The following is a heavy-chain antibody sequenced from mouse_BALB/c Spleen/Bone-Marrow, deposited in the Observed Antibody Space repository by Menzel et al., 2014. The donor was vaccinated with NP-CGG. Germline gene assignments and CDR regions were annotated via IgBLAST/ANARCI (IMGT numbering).Heavy chain of an antibody. J-gene: IGHJ2*01. V-gene: IGHV1-26*01. CDR2: INPYNVGT. CDR3: ARGGYYEALSY. Sequence: LMESGASMKISCKASGYSFTGYSMNWVKQSHGKNLEWIGLINPYNVGTSYNQKFKGKATLTVDKSSSTAYMELLSLTSEDSAVYYCARGGYYEALSYWGQGTTLTVSS. D-gene: IGHD1-1*01. CDR1: GYSFTGYS.